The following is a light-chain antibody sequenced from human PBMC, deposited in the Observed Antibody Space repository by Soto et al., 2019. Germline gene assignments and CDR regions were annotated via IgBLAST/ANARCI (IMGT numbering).Light chain of an antibody. CDR2: AAS. J-gene: IGKJ1*01. V-gene: IGKV1-39*01. CDR3: KQSYSVPR. Sequence: DIQMTQSPSSLSASVGDRVTITCRASRSISNYLNWYQQKSGKVPRLLIYAASSLQPGVPSRFSGTGTGTAFTLTITSLQPEDSATEYSKQSYSVPRFGPGTRVDLK. CDR1: RSISNY.